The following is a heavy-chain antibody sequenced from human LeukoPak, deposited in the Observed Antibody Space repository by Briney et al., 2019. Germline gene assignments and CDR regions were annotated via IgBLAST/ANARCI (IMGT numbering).Heavy chain of an antibody. J-gene: IGHJ4*02. CDR3: ARESCSGGSCYRGDY. Sequence: PGGSLRLSCAASGFTFSSYSMNWVRQAPGKGLEWVSSISSSSSYIKYADSVKGRFTISRDNAKNSLYLQMNSLRAEDTAVYYCARESCSGGSCYRGDYWGQGTLVTVSS. D-gene: IGHD2-15*01. V-gene: IGHV3-21*01. CDR1: GFTFSSYS. CDR2: ISSSSSYI.